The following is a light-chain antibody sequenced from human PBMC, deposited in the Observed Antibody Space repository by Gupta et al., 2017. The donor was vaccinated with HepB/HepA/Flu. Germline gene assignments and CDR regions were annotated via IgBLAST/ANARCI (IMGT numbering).Light chain of an antibody. Sequence: QSALTQPASVSGSPGQSITIPCTVTSSDVGGYNYVSWYQQHPGKVPKLMIYDVSNRPSGVSDRFSGSKSGNTASLTLSGLQAEDEADYYCSSYTTTTTVVFGGGTKLTVL. V-gene: IGLV2-14*03. J-gene: IGLJ2*01. CDR1: SSDVGGYNY. CDR2: DVS. CDR3: SSYTTTTTVV.